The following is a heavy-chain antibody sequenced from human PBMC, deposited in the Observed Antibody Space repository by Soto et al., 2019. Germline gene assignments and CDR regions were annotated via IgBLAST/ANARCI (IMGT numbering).Heavy chain of an antibody. CDR3: ARAHSGYRYCQGAYYQYYAMDV. D-gene: IGHD5-12*01. CDR1: GLTFSSFE. CDR2: ISSAGGGSI. J-gene: IGHJ6*02. Sequence: GGSLRLSCADSGLTFSSFEMNWVRQAPGKGLEWLPYISSAGGGSIYYADSVKGRFTISRDNAKNSLYLQMNSLRAEDTAVYYCARAHSGYRYCQGAYYQYYAMDVWGQGTTVTVSS. V-gene: IGHV3-48*03.